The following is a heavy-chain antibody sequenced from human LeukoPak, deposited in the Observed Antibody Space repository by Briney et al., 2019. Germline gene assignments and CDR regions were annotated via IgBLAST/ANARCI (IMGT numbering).Heavy chain of an antibody. V-gene: IGHV3-23*01. Sequence: GGSLRLSCAASGFTFSSYGIVWVRQIPGEGLEWVAGITGNGGATFYLDSVKGRFTISRDNSKNTVFLQMNGLRGEDTAVYYCTKAAGYLAQWGQGTLVTVSS. CDR1: GFTFSSYG. D-gene: IGHD5-18*01. CDR3: TKAAGYLAQ. J-gene: IGHJ4*02. CDR2: ITGNGGAT.